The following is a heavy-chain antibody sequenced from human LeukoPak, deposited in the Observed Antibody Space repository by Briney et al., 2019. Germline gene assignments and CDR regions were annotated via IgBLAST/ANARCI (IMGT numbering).Heavy chain of an antibody. D-gene: IGHD3-3*01. Sequence: GGSLRLSCAASGFTFSTYSMNWVRQAPGKGLECVSLISGDGATTYYAASVKGRFTISRDNKKNFLYLQMNNLGTEDTVLFYCAKDLSSIFDALNIWGQGTLVTVSS. CDR2: ISGDGATT. J-gene: IGHJ3*02. CDR1: GFTFSTYS. CDR3: AKDLSSIFDALNI. V-gene: IGHV3-43*02.